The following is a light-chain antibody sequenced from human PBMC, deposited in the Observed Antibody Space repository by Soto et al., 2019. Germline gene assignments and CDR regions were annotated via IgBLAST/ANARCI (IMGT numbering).Light chain of an antibody. CDR1: SNDVGYYNY. V-gene: IGLV2-14*01. J-gene: IGLJ3*02. CDR2: EVT. CDR3: SSYTTAYTQV. Sequence: QPVLSQPASVSGSPGQSITISCTGTSNDVGYYNYVSWYQQHPGQAPKLMISEVTTRPSGVSDRFSGSKSGNTASLPISRLQAEDEAHYYCSSYTTAYTQVFGGGTKLTVL.